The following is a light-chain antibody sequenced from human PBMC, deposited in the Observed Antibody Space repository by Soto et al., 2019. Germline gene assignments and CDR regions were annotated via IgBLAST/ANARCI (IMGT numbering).Light chain of an antibody. CDR2: GAS. J-gene: IGKJ2*01. CDR1: QSVSSSY. Sequence: EIVLTQSPGTLSLSPGERATLSCRASQSVSSSYLAWYQQRPGQAPRLLIYGASSRATGIPDRFSGSGSGTDFTLTITRLEPEDFAVYYCQHYGGSPYTSGQGTKLEIK. V-gene: IGKV3-20*01. CDR3: QHYGGSPYT.